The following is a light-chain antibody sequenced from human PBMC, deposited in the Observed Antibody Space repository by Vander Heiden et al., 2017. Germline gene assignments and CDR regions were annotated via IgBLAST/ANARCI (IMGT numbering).Light chain of an antibody. CDR3: LQRSNWYT. Sequence: EVVLTQSPATLSLSPGERATLSCRASQSVSSYLAWYQQKPGQAPRLLIYEASNRATGIPARFSGSGSGTDFTLTISSLEPEDFAVYYCLQRSNWYTFGQGTKLEIK. CDR2: EAS. V-gene: IGKV3-11*01. J-gene: IGKJ2*01. CDR1: QSVSSY.